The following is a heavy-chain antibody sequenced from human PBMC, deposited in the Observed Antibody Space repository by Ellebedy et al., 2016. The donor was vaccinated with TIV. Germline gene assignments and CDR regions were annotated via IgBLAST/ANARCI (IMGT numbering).Heavy chain of an antibody. CDR1: GLDFSNSP. D-gene: IGHD3-22*01. J-gene: IGHJ4*02. V-gene: IGHV3-23*01. CDR3: AKGYRDSSDYYEGAH. CDR2: ISSTGGLT. Sequence: GESLKISXVASGLDFSNSPMNWVRQAPGKGPEWVSAISSTGGLTYYIDSVKGRLTISSDNSKNTLYLQMNSLRAEDTAVYYCAKGYRDSSDYYEGAHWGQGTLVTVSS.